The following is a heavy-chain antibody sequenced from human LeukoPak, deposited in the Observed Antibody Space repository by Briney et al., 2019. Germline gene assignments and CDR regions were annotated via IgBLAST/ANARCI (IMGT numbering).Heavy chain of an antibody. CDR2: ISGSGGST. CDR1: GFDFTSYH. D-gene: IGHD3-22*01. CDR3: ARYFDSSGYRPFDY. Sequence: PGGSLRLSCAASGFDFTSYHMTWVRQAPGKGLEWVSAISGSGGSTYYADSVKGRFTISRDNSKNTLYLQMNSLGAEDTAVYYCARYFDSSGYRPFDYWGQGTLVTVSS. J-gene: IGHJ4*02. V-gene: IGHV3-23*01.